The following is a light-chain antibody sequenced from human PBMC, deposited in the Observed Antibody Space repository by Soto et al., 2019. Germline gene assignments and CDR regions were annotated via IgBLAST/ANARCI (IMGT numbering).Light chain of an antibody. CDR3: QQYYSPPRT. Sequence: DLVITQAPDSLAFSLGERATSSCKSSQTVLDSSNNRDYLTWYQQKPGQPPKLLIYWASTREFGVPDRFSGSGSGTDFTLTISSLQAEDVAVYYCQQYYSPPRTFGHGTKVDIK. J-gene: IGKJ1*01. CDR2: WAS. V-gene: IGKV4-1*01. CDR1: QTVLDSSNNRDY.